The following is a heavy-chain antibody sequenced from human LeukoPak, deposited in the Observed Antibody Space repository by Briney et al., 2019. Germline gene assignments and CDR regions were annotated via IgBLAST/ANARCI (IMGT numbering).Heavy chain of an antibody. V-gene: IGHV5-51*01. CDR3: ARQSQYSSSWYRKDFDY. J-gene: IGHJ4*02. Sequence: GESLKISCKGSGYSFTSYWIGWVRQMPGKGLEWMGIIYPGDSGTRYSPSFQGQVTISADKSISTAYLQWSSLKASDTAMYYCARQSQYSSSWYRKDFDYWGQGTLVTVSS. D-gene: IGHD6-13*01. CDR2: IYPGDSGT. CDR1: GYSFTSYW.